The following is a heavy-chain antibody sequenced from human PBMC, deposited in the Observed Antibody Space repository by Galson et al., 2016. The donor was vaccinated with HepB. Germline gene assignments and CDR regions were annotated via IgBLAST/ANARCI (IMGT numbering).Heavy chain of an antibody. Sequence: SLRLSCAASGFTFSNSGMHWVRQAPGKGLEWVAVIYYDGGNKYYADSVKGRFTISRDNFKNTVYLQMNSLRVEDTAVYYCARGVCYGSGTYCHYYYGMDVWGQGTTVTVSS. V-gene: IGHV3-33*01. CDR3: ARGVCYGSGTYCHYYYGMDV. D-gene: IGHD3-10*01. CDR1: GFTFSNSG. CDR2: IYYDGGNK. J-gene: IGHJ6*02.